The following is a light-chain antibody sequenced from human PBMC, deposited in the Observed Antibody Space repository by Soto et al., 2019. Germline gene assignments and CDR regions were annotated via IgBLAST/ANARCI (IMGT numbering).Light chain of an antibody. Sequence: EIVMTQSPVALSVSPGERATLSCRSSQNISRSLAWYQQKPGQGPSLLIYGTSTRAGGVPARFSRSGSGTEFTLTISSLQSEDFAVYYCQQYNDWPPITSGQGTRLEI. CDR1: QNISRS. J-gene: IGKJ5*01. CDR3: QQYNDWPPIT. V-gene: IGKV3-15*01. CDR2: GTS.